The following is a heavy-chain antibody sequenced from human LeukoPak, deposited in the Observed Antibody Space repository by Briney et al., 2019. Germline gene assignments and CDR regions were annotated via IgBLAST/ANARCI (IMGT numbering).Heavy chain of an antibody. CDR3: ARLVRLLTDWFDP. J-gene: IGHJ5*02. Sequence: GESLKISCKGSGYNFTKHWIGWVRQMPGKGLEWMGIIYPDDSDTKYSPSFEGQVTISVDKSISTAYLQWSSLKASDTAFYYCARLVRLLTDWFDPWGQGTLVTVSS. D-gene: IGHD3-10*02. CDR1: GYNFTKHW. V-gene: IGHV5-51*01. CDR2: IYPDDSDT.